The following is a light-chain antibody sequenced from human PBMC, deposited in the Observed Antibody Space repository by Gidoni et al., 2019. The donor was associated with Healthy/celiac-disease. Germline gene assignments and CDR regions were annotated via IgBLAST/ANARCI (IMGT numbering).Light chain of an antibody. J-gene: IGKJ5*01. CDR2: DAS. CDR1: QDISNY. Sequence: DIQMPQSPSSLSASVGDRVTITCQASQDISNYLNLYQQKPGKAPKLLIYDASNLETGVPSRFSGSGSGTDFTFTISSLQPEDIATYYCQQYDNLLITFGQGTRLEIK. V-gene: IGKV1-33*01. CDR3: QQYDNLLIT.